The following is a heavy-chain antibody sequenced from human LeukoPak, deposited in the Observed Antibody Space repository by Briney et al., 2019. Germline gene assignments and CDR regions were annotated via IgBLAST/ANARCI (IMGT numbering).Heavy chain of an antibody. V-gene: IGHV1-46*01. CDR1: GYTFTSYY. J-gene: IGHJ4*02. D-gene: IGHD3-10*01. Sequence: GASVKVSCKASGYTFTSYYMHWVRQAPGQGLEWVGIINPSGGNTSYAQKFQGRVTMTRGTSTSTVYMEVSSLRSEDTAVYFCVRERERGTYFIWGQGTLVTVSS. CDR3: VRERERGTYFI. CDR2: INPSGGNT.